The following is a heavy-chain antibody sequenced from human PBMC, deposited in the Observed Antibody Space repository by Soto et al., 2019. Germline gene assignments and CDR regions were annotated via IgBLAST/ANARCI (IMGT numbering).Heavy chain of an antibody. CDR2: IKSKTDGGTT. CDR1: GFTFSNAW. J-gene: IGHJ4*02. V-gene: IGHV3-15*07. CDR3: NTVESPSIGELLLDY. D-gene: IGHD3-10*01. Sequence: EVQLVESGGGLVKPGGSLRLSCAASGFTFSNAWMNWVRQAPGKGLEWVGRIKSKTDGGTTDYAAPVKGRFTISIDDSKNTQYRQRNSMTTAETSVYYCNTVESPSIGELLLDYSGQGTLVTVSS.